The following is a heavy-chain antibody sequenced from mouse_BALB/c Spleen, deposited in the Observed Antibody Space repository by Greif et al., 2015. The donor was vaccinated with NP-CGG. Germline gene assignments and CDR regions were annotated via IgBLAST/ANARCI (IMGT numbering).Heavy chain of an antibody. D-gene: IGHD2-1*01. J-gene: IGHJ4*01. CDR2: IWSGGST. CDR1: GFSLTSYG. Sequence: VKLMESGPGLVQPSQSLSITCTVSGFSLTSYGVHWVRQSPGKGLEWLGVIWSGGSTDYNAAFISRLSISKDNSKSQVFFKMNSLQANDTAIYYCASPFGNYYAMDYWGQGTSVTVSS. CDR3: ASPFGNYYAMDY. V-gene: IGHV2-2*02.